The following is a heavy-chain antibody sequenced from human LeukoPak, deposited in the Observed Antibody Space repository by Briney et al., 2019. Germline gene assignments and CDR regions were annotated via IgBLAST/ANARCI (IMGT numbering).Heavy chain of an antibody. CDR2: FYNGINT. Sequence: PGGSLRLSCAAAGLTVSSNYMTWVRQAPGKGLELVSVFYNGINTYYADSVKGRFTTSRDNSKNTLFLQMNSLRVEDTAVYFCARVGSGNTYGYADYWGQGTLVTVSS. J-gene: IGHJ4*02. D-gene: IGHD5-18*01. V-gene: IGHV3-66*01. CDR1: GLTVSSNY. CDR3: ARVGSGNTYGYADY.